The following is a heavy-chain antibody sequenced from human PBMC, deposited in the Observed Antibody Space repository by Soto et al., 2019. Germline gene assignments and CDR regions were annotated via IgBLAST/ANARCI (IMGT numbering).Heavy chain of an antibody. V-gene: IGHV4-4*02. CDR1: SGSISSSNW. D-gene: IGHD2-15*01. CDR3: SRDPGCSGGSCYYDYYMDV. CDR2: IYHSGST. Sequence: TLSLTCAVSSGSISSSNWWSWVRQPPGKGLEWIGEIYHSGSTNYNPSLKSRITISVDKSKNQFSLKLSSVTAADTAVYYCSRDPGCSGGSCYYDYYMDVWGKGTTVTVSS. J-gene: IGHJ6*03.